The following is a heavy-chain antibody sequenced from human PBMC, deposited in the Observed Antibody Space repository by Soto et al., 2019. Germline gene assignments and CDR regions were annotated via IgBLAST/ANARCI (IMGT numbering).Heavy chain of an antibody. Sequence: QVQLVQSVAEVKKPGASVKVSCKASGYTFTSYYMHWVRQAPGQGLEWMGIINPSGGSTSYAQKFQGRVTMTRDTSTSTVYMELSSLRSEDTAVYYCARDRREAYCGGDCYSFFDYWGQGTLVTVSS. J-gene: IGHJ4*02. CDR3: ARDRREAYCGGDCYSFFDY. CDR2: INPSGGST. D-gene: IGHD2-21*02. V-gene: IGHV1-46*01. CDR1: GYTFTSYY.